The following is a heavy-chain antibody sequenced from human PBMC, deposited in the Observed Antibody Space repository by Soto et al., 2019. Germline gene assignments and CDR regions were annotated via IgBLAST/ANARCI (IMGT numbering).Heavy chain of an antibody. CDR3: ARDLGYSYGRNPNGIFDY. CDR1: GFTFSSYA. J-gene: IGHJ4*02. Sequence: PGGSLRLSCAASGFTFSSYAMHWVRQAPGKXLEWVAVISYDGSNKYYADSVKGRFTISRDNSKNTLYLQMNSLRAEDTAVYYCARDLGYSYGRNPNGIFDYWGQGTLVTVSS. D-gene: IGHD5-18*01. V-gene: IGHV3-30-3*01. CDR2: ISYDGSNK.